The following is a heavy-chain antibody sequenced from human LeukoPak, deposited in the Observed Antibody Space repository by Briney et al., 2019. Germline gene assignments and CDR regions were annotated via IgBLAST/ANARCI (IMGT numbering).Heavy chain of an antibody. Sequence: GGSLRLSSAASGFTFSGYGMHWVRQAPGKGLEWVAVISYDGSNEYYADSVKGRFTISRDNSKNTLYLQMNSLSVVDTAVYYCARVGYYASGPFSYFDYWGQGTLVTVSS. D-gene: IGHD3-10*01. CDR3: ARVGYYASGPFSYFDY. J-gene: IGHJ4*02. CDR1: GFTFSGYG. CDR2: ISYDGSNE. V-gene: IGHV3-30-3*01.